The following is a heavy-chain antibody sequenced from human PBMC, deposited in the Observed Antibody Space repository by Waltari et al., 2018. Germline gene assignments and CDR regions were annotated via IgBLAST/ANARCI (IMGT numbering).Heavy chain of an antibody. CDR2: INSDGSST. CDR3: ARDGYISYYYYGMDV. Sequence: EVQLVESGGGLVQPGGSLRLSCAASGFTFSSYWMHWVRQAPGKGLGWVSRINSDGSSTSYADSVKGRFTISRDNAKNTLYLQMNSLRAEDTAVYYCARDGYISYYYYGMDVWGQGTTVTVSS. D-gene: IGHD5-12*01. V-gene: IGHV3-74*01. CDR1: GFTFSSYW. J-gene: IGHJ6*02.